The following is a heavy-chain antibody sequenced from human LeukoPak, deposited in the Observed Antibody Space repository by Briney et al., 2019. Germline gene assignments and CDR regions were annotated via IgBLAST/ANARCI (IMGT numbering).Heavy chain of an antibody. D-gene: IGHD1-14*01. CDR2: IGTAGDT. CDR1: GFTFSSYD. V-gene: IGHV3-13*01. J-gene: IGHJ3*02. CDR3: ARSNRRNAAFDI. Sequence: GGSLRLSCAASGFTFSSYDMHWVRQAPGKGLEWVSAIGTAGDTYYPGSVKGRFTISRENAKNSLYLQMNSLRAGDTAVYYCARSNRRNAAFDIWGQGTMVTVSS.